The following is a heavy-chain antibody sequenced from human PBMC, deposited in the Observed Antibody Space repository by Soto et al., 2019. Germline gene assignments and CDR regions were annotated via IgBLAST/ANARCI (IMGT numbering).Heavy chain of an antibody. CDR3: AREGRYCSSTSCYAGY. J-gene: IGHJ4*02. CDR2: IKQDGSEK. V-gene: IGHV3-7*05. CDR1: GFTFRSYA. Sequence: PGGSLSLSCAASGFTFRSYAMSWVRQAPGKGLEWVSTIKQDGSEKYYVDSVKGRFTISRDNAKNSLYLQMNSLRAEDTAVFYCAREGRYCSSTSCYAGYWGQGTLVTVSS. D-gene: IGHD2-2*01.